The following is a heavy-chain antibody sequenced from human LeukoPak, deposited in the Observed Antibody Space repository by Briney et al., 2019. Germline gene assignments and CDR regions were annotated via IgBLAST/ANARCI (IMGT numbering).Heavy chain of an antibody. CDR1: GGSISSYY. V-gene: IGHV4-59*01. J-gene: IGHJ4*02. Sequence: PSETLSLTCTVSGGSISSYYWSWIRQPPGKGLEWIGYIYYSGSTNYNPSLKSRVTISLDTSKNQFSLKLSSVTAADTAVYYCARAPFYYDSSGYPYFDGWGQGTLVTVSS. CDR3: ARAPFYYDSSGYPYFDG. CDR2: IYYSGST. D-gene: IGHD3-22*01.